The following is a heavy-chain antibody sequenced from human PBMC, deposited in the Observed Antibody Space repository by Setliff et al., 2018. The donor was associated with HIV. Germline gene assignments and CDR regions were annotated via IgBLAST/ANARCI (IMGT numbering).Heavy chain of an antibody. CDR3: ARRKYYYDGSDYSGWFDP. CDR1: GYALTTYD. J-gene: IGHJ5*02. V-gene: IGHV1-18*01. D-gene: IGHD3-22*01. Sequence: ASVKVSCKASGYALTTYDINWVRQATGQGLEWMGWINTDKGNTDYAQKLQGRVTMTTHTSTTTAYMELRSLRSDDTAMYYCARRKYYYDGSDYSGWFDPWGQGTLVTVSS. CDR2: INTDKGNT.